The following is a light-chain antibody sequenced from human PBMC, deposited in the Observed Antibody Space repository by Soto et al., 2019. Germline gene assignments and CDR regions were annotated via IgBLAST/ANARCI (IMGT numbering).Light chain of an antibody. CDR2: EVS. CDR1: NSDVGNYIY. Sequence: QSVLTQPASVSGSPGQSITISCTGTNSDVGNYIYVSWYQQRPGKGPKLMIYEVSNRPSGVSNRFSGSKSGNTASLTISGLQAEDEADYYCSSYTSNTTPVVFGTGTKVTVL. CDR3: SSYTSNTTPVV. J-gene: IGLJ1*01. V-gene: IGLV2-14*01.